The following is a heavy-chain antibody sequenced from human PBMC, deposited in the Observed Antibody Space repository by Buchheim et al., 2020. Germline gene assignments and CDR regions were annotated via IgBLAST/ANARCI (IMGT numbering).Heavy chain of an antibody. CDR1: GFTFSTYA. CDR2: ISGSAGRT. V-gene: IGHV3-23*01. J-gene: IGHJ4*02. CDR3: AKDPAIAVNGYNFLFDY. D-gene: IGHD5-24*01. Sequence: EVQLLESGGGLVQPGGSLRLSCAASGFTFSTYAMSWVRQAPGKGLEWVSSISGSAGRTYYADSVKGRFTISRDNSKNTLYLQMNSLRAEDTAVYYCAKDPAIAVNGYNFLFDYWGQGTL.